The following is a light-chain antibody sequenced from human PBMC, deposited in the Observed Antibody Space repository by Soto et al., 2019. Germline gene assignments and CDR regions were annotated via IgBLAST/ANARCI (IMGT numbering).Light chain of an antibody. Sequence: EIVLTHSPATLSLFPVERATLSCRASQSVRTYLAWYPQKPGQAPRLLISDASNRATGIPARFSGSGSGTDFTLTISGLEAEDFAVYYCHQRSNWPRTCGGGTKVDIK. V-gene: IGKV3-11*01. CDR1: QSVRTY. CDR2: DAS. CDR3: HQRSNWPRT. J-gene: IGKJ4*01.